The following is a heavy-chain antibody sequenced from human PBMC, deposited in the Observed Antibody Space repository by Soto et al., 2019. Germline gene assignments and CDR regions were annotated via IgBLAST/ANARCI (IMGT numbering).Heavy chain of an antibody. CDR2: ISYDGSNK. Sequence: GGSLRLSCAASGFTFSSYAMHWVRQAPGKGLEWVAVISYDGSNKYYADSVKGRFTISRDNSKNTLYLQMNSLRAEDTAVYYCATSGYSISKGSFGGVVVCWGQGTLVTVSS. V-gene: IGHV3-30-3*01. D-gene: IGHD6-13*01. CDR1: GFTFSSYA. J-gene: IGHJ4*02. CDR3: ATSGYSISKGSFGGVVVC.